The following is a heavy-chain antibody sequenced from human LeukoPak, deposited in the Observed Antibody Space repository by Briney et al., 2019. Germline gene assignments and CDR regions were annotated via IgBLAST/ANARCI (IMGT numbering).Heavy chain of an antibody. CDR1: GGSISTYYW. V-gene: IGHV2-5*08. Sequence: TLSLTCTVSGGSISTYYWSWIRQPPGKALEWLALIYWDDDKRYSPSLKSRLTITKDTSKNQVVLTMTNMDPVDTATYYCAHSWWLRYCFEYWGQGTLVTVSS. CDR2: IYWDDDK. CDR3: AHSWWLRYCFEY. D-gene: IGHD5-12*01. J-gene: IGHJ4*02.